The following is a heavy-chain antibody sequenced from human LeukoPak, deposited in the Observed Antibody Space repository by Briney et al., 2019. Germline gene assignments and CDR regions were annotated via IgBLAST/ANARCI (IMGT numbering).Heavy chain of an antibody. Sequence: ASVKVSCRASGYTFTGFFIHWVRQAPGQGLEWMGWINPNSGGTNYAQKFQGRVTMTRDMSTSTDYMELSSLRSEDTAIYYCARDNSVGDNAWWFDLWGQGTLVTVSS. J-gene: IGHJ5*02. CDR1: GYTFTGFF. V-gene: IGHV1-2*02. CDR3: ARDNSVGDNAWWFDL. CDR2: INPNSGGT. D-gene: IGHD1-26*01.